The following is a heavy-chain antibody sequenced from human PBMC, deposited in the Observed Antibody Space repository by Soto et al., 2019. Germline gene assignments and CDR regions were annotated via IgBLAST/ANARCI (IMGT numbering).Heavy chain of an antibody. CDR1: GFTFSSYA. CDR3: ARRGSGSYYAY. V-gene: IGHV3-23*01. CDR2: ISGSGGST. D-gene: IGHD1-26*01. J-gene: IGHJ4*02. Sequence: EVQLLESGGGLVQPGGSLRLSCAASGFTFSSYAMRWGRQAPVKGLEWVSAISGSGGSTYYADSVNGRYTISRDNSKNTLHLQMNSLRAEDKAVYYCARRGSGSYYAYWGQGTLVSVSS.